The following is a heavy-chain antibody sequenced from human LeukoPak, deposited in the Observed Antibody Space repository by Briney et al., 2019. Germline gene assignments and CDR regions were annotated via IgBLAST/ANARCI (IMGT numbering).Heavy chain of an antibody. D-gene: IGHD6-13*01. CDR2: IYYSGST. V-gene: IGHV4-39*07. CDR3: AREGSSSYSFDY. CDR1: GGSISSSSYY. J-gene: IGHJ4*02. Sequence: PSETLSLTCTVSGGSISSSSYYWGWIRQPPGKGLEWIGSIYYSGSTYYNPSLKSRVTISVDTSKNQFSLKLSSVTAADTAVYYCAREGSSSYSFDYWGQGTLVTVSS.